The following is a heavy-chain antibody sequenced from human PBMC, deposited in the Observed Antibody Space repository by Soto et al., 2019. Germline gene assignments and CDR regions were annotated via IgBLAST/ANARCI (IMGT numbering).Heavy chain of an antibody. CDR3: AKDEGEYSGFGNCDC. J-gene: IGHJ4*02. V-gene: IGHV3-23*01. D-gene: IGHD5-12*01. CDR2: IRSSSGST. Sequence: EMQLLESGGGLIQPGGSLRLSCVASGFKFNIYDMSWVRQAPGKGLEWVSAIRSSSGSTYYADSVKGRFTISRDNSKNTVYLEMNSLRAEDTAVYYCAKDEGEYSGFGNCDCWGQGTLVSVSS. CDR1: GFKFNIYD.